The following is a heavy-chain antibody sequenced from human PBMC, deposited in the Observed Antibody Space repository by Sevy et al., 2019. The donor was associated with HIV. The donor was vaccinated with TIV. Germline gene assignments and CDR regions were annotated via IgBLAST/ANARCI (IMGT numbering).Heavy chain of an antibody. CDR1: GFAFRDYY. D-gene: IGHD6-19*01. CDR2: ISGLTNYI. J-gene: IGHJ4*02. V-gene: IGHV3-11*06. CDR3: ARRSSGWDYCDY. Sequence: EGSLRLSCTASGFAFRDYYMNWIRQAPGKGLEWVSCISGLTNYINYADSVKGRFTISRDNAKNSVYLQMNSLRAEDTAVYYCARRSSGWDYCDYWGQGTPVTVSS.